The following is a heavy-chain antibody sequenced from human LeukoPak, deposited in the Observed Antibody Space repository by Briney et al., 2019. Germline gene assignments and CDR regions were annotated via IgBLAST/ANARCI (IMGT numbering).Heavy chain of an antibody. D-gene: IGHD3-22*01. Sequence: SETLSLTCTISGASIDSYYWSWIRHPPGKGLEWIGYIYYSGTTNYNPSLKRRVTISVDTSKNQFSLKLSSVTAADTAVYYCAKVVLTDRRAFDIWGQGTMVTVSS. CDR3: AKVVLTDRRAFDI. J-gene: IGHJ3*02. CDR1: GASIDSYY. V-gene: IGHV4-59*01. CDR2: IYYSGTT.